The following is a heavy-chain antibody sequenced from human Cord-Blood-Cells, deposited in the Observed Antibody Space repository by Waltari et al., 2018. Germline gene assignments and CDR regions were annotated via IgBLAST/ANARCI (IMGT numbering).Heavy chain of an antibody. Sequence: QVQLVQSGAEVKKPGAPVTVSCKASGYTFTSYDINWVRQATGQGLEWMGGMNPNSGNTGYAQKFQGRVTMTRNTSISTAYMELSSLRSEDTAVYYCARVADDSRGYYGPQYGMDVWGQGTTVTVSS. J-gene: IGHJ6*02. V-gene: IGHV1-8*01. CDR2: MNPNSGNT. CDR1: GYTFTSYD. D-gene: IGHD3-22*01. CDR3: ARVADDSRGYYGPQYGMDV.